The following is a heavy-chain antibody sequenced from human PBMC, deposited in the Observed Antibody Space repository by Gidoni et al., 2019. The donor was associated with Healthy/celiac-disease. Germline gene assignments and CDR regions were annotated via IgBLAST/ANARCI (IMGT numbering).Heavy chain of an antibody. CDR1: GFTFSSYG. J-gene: IGHJ6*02. V-gene: IGHV3-30*18. CDR2: ISYDGSNK. D-gene: IGHD3-10*01. Sequence: QVQLVESGGGVVQPGRSLRLSCAASGFTFSSYGMHWVRQAPGKGLEWVAVISYDGSNKYYADSVKGRFTISRDNSKNTLYLQMNSLRAEDTAVYYCAKDLEGGSGAWYYGMDVWGQGTTVTVSS. CDR3: AKDLEGGSGAWYYGMDV.